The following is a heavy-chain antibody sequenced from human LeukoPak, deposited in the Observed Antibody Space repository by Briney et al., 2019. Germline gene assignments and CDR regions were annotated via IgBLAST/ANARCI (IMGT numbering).Heavy chain of an antibody. V-gene: IGHV3-7*01. D-gene: IGHD4-17*01. CDR1: EFTFSNFW. Sequence: GGSLRLSCSASEFTFSNFWMSWVRQAPGKGPEWVANIKQDGSEKYYVDSVRGRFTISRDNAETSLHLQMNSLRAEDTAVYYCARGGNHGDYWYFDLWGRGTLVTVSS. CDR3: ARGGNHGDYWYFDL. J-gene: IGHJ2*01. CDR2: IKQDGSEK.